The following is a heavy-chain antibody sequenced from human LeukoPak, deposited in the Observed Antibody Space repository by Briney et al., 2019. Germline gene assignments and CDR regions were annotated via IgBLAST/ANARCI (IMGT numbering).Heavy chain of an antibody. V-gene: IGHV4-39*07. Sequence: PSETLSLTCTVSGGSISSSSYYWGWIGQPPGNGLEWIGEINHGGSTNYNPSLKSRVTISVDTSKNQFSLKLSSVTAADTAVYYCARGGGYSYGYVPNWFDPWGQGTLVTVSS. CDR2: INHGGST. D-gene: IGHD5-18*01. J-gene: IGHJ5*02. CDR3: ARGGGYSYGYVPNWFDP. CDR1: GGSISSSSYY.